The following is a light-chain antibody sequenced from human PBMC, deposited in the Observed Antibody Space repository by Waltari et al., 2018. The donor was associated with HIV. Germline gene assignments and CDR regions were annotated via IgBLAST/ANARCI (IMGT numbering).Light chain of an antibody. J-gene: IGLJ3*02. CDR3: QSADSSGTYWV. V-gene: IGLV3-25*03. CDR2: KDS. CDR1: ALPKHY. Sequence: SSELTQPPSVSVSPGQTARITCSGDALPKHYAYWYQQKPGQAPVLVIYKDSERPSGIPERFSGSSSGTTVTLTISGVQAEDEADYYCQSADSSGTYWVFGGGTKLTVL.